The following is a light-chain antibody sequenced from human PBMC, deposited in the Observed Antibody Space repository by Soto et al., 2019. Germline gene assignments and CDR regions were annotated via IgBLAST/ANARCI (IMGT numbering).Light chain of an antibody. CDR1: QSVSSN. V-gene: IGKV3-15*01. CDR3: QQRGNWPS. J-gene: IGKJ4*01. Sequence: EILMTQFPGTLSASPGERATLSCRASQSVSSNSAWYQQKPGQAPRLLIYGASTRATGIPAWLSGSASGTEFTLTISSLEPEDFAVYYCQQRGNWPSFGGGTKVDI. CDR2: GAS.